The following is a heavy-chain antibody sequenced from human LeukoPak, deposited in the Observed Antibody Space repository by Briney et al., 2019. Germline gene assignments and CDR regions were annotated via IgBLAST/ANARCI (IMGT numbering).Heavy chain of an antibody. V-gene: IGHV3-53*01. CDR1: GFTVSSNY. Sequence: GGSLRRSGAASGFTVSSNYMSWLRQAPGMGLKWVSVIYSGGSTYDADSVKGRFTISRDNSKNTLYLQMNSLRAEDTAVYYCARDPDYWGQGTLVTVSS. J-gene: IGHJ4*02. CDR3: ARDPDY. CDR2: IYSGGST.